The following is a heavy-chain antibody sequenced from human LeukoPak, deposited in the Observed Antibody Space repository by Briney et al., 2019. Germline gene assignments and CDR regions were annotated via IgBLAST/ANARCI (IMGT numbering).Heavy chain of an antibody. Sequence: ASVKVSCKASGGTFSSYDINWVRQATGQGLEWMGWMNPNSGNTGYAQKFQGRVTITRNTSISTAYMELSSLRSEDTAVYYCARRGQVSIFGVVAPRGYWFDPWGQGTLVTVSS. D-gene: IGHD3-3*01. CDR1: GGTFSSYD. CDR3: ARRGQVSIFGVVAPRGYWFDP. V-gene: IGHV1-8*03. CDR2: MNPNSGNT. J-gene: IGHJ5*02.